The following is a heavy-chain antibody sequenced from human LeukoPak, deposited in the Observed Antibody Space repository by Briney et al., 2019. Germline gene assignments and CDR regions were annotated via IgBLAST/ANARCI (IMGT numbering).Heavy chain of an antibody. J-gene: IGHJ4*02. V-gene: IGHV1-46*01. Sequence: ASVKVSCKASGYTFTSYDINWVRQAPGQGLEWMGIINPSGGSTSYAQKFQGRVTMTRDTSTSTVYMELSSLRSEDTAVYYCARDGEYYDFWSGYYISVRYFDYWGQGTLVTVSS. CDR3: ARDGEYYDFWSGYYISVRYFDY. D-gene: IGHD3-3*01. CDR1: GYTFTSYD. CDR2: INPSGGST.